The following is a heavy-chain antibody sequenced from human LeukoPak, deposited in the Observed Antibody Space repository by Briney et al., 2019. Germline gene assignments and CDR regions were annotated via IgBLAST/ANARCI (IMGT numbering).Heavy chain of an antibody. V-gene: IGHV4-59*01. Sequence: SETLSLTCTVSGGSISSYYWSWIRQPPGKGLEWIGYIYYSGSTNYNPSLKSRVTISVDTSKNRFSLKLSSVTAADTAVYYCARSRGSGSYWANWFDPWGQGTPVTVSS. CDR2: IYYSGST. CDR1: GGSISSYY. D-gene: IGHD3-10*01. CDR3: ARSRGSGSYWANWFDP. J-gene: IGHJ5*02.